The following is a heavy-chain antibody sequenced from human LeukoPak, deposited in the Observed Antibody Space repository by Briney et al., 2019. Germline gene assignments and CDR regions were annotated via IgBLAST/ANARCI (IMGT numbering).Heavy chain of an antibody. Sequence: ASVKVSCKASGYTFTSYDINWVRQATGQGLEWMGWMNPNSGNTGYAQKFQGRVTITRNTSISTAYMELSSLRSEDTAVYYCARVGAPLAYCGGDCYSFVDYWGQGTLVTVSS. CDR2: MNPNSGNT. V-gene: IGHV1-8*03. CDR1: GYTFTSYD. CDR3: ARVGAPLAYCGGDCYSFVDY. D-gene: IGHD2-21*02. J-gene: IGHJ4*02.